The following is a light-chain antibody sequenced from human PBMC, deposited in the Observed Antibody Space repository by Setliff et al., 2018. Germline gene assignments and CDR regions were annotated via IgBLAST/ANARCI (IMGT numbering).Light chain of an antibody. CDR1: SSDVGGYDF. CDR3: LSYTSETTHAL. Sequence: QSVLTQPAAVSGSPGQSVAISCSGGSSDVGGYDFVSWYQQHPGKAPKLLIYEVIKRPSGVSDRFSGSKSGNTASLTISGLQAEDEADYYCLSYTSETTHALFGGGTQLTVL. CDR2: EVI. J-gene: IGLJ2*01. V-gene: IGLV2-14*03.